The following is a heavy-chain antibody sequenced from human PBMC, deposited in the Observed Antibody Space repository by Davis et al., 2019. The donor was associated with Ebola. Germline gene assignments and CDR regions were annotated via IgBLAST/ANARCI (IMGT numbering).Heavy chain of an antibody. CDR2: IYYSGST. CDR1: GGSISSSSYY. Sequence: MPSETLSLTCTVPGGSISSSSYYWGWIRQPPGKGPEWIGSIYYSGSTYYNPSLKSRVTISVDTSKNQFSLKLSSVTAADTAVYYCARHTAARYYDFFVHEHSYWGQGTLVTVSS. CDR3: ARHTAARYYDFFVHEHSY. D-gene: IGHD3-3*01. V-gene: IGHV4-39*01. J-gene: IGHJ4*02.